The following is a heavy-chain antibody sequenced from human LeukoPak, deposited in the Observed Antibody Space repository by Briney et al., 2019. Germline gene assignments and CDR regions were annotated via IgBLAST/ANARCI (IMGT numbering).Heavy chain of an antibody. V-gene: IGHV3-30*04. CDR2: MSYAGSDK. CDR1: EFTFSRYA. CDR3: ARDAKVKGYCSGGACFSDGMDV. D-gene: IGHD2-15*01. J-gene: IGHJ6*02. Sequence: PGGSLRLSCAASEFTFSRYAMHWVRQAPGKGLEWVAVMSYAGSDKYYADSVKGRFTTSTDNSKNTLYLQMNSVRVEDTAVYYCARDAKVKGYCSGGACFSDGMDVWGQGTTVTVSS.